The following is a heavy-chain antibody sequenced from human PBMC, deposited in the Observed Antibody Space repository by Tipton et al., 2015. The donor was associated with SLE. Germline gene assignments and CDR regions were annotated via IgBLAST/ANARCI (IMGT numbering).Heavy chain of an antibody. CDR3: SKEGAWSFDY. CDR1: GFNFRSSE. V-gene: IGHV3-48*03. D-gene: IGHD2-15*01. CDR2: ISGSATTI. J-gene: IGHJ4*02. Sequence: SLRLSCAASGFNFRSSEMNWVRQAPGKGLEWVAYISGSATTIYYAGSVKGRFTISRDKSKNTLYLHMNSLNAEDTAEYYCSKEGAWSFDYWGQGTLVTVSS.